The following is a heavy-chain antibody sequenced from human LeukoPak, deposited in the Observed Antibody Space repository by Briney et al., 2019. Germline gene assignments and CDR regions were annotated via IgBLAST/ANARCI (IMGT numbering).Heavy chain of an antibody. CDR1: GFTFSSYW. D-gene: IGHD5-18*01. Sequence: GGSLRLSCAASGFTFSSYWMHWVRQAPGKGLVGVSRINSDGSSTSYADSVKGRFTISRDNAKNTLYLQMNSLRAGDTAVYYCARDRGYGYLFDYWGQGTLVTVSS. J-gene: IGHJ4*02. CDR3: ARDRGYGYLFDY. V-gene: IGHV3-74*01. CDR2: INSDGSST.